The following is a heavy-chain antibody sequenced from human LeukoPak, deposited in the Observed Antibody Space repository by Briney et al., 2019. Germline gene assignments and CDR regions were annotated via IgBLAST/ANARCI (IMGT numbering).Heavy chain of an antibody. CDR2: MNPNSGNT. D-gene: IGHD6-13*01. Sequence: ASVKVSCKASGYTFATYNINWVRQAPGQGLEWMGWMNPNSGNTGYGPKFQGRVTMTRDTSITTAYMELSSLGSEDTAVYYCARQQQRGDAFDIWGQGTIVAVSS. CDR1: GYTFATYN. J-gene: IGHJ3*02. V-gene: IGHV1-8*02. CDR3: ARQQQRGDAFDI.